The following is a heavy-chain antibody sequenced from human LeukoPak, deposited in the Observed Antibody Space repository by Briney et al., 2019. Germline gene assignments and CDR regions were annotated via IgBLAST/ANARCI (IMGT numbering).Heavy chain of an antibody. CDR3: AMRGYSSSINYMDV. V-gene: IGHV4-34*01. CDR2: INHSGST. Sequence: SETLSLTCAVYGGSFSGYYWSWVRQPPGKGLEWSGEINHSGSTNYNPSLKSRVTISVDTSKNQFSLKLSSVTAADTAVYYCAMRGYSSSINYMDVWGKGTTVTVSS. CDR1: GGSFSGYY. D-gene: IGHD6-13*01. J-gene: IGHJ6*03.